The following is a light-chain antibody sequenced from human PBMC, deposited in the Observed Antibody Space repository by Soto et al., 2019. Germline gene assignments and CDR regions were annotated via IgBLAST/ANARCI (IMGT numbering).Light chain of an antibody. J-gene: IGLJ1*01. CDR3: TSYTSSSTPYV. CDR1: SSDACGYTY. CDR2: DVS. Sequence: SVLTQAASVSGSPGQSITISYARSSSDACGYTYVSWYHQHPGKAPKLMIYDVSNRPSGVSNRFSGSKSGNTASLTISGLLAEDEADYYCTSYTSSSTPYVFGGGTKVTVL. V-gene: IGLV2-14*01.